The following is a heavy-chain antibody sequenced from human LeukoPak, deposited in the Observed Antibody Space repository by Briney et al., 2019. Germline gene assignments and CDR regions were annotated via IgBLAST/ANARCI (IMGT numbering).Heavy chain of an antibody. CDR2: IRFDGTNN. V-gene: IGHV3-30*02. D-gene: IGHD3-10*01. CDR1: GFIFSDYG. J-gene: IGHJ4*02. CDR3: AKEWYVGSPPDH. Sequence: GGSLRLSCGVSGFIFSDYGMHWVRQAPGKGLEWVASIRFDGTNNNYADSVKGRFTISRDNSRNTLYLQMNSLRPEDTALYYCAKEWYVGSPPDHWGQGTQVTVSS.